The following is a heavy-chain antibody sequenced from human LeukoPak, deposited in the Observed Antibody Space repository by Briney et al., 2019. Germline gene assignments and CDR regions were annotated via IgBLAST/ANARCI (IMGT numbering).Heavy chain of an antibody. J-gene: IGHJ5*02. CDR3: VAARIDWGRNWFDP. CDR2: FDPEDGDT. CDR1: GDIITQLA. D-gene: IGHD3-9*01. Sequence: ASVKVSCKVSGDIITQLAIHWVRQAPGKGLEWMGGFDPEDGDTTYAQKFQGRVSMTEDTSTDTAYMEVSSLESDDTAVYYCVAARIDWGRNWFDPWGQGTLLIVSS. V-gene: IGHV1-24*01.